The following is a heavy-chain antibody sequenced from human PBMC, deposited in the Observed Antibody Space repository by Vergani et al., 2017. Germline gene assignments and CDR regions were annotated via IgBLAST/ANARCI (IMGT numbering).Heavy chain of an antibody. D-gene: IGHD1-1*01. J-gene: IGHJ6*02. CDR1: GYTFTSYA. CDR3: ARDCQEHYYYGMDV. Sequence: QVQLVQSGSELKKPGASVKVSCKASGYTFTSYAMNWVRQAPGQGLEWMGWINTNTGHPTYAPGFTGRFVFSLDTSVSTAYLQISSLKAEDTAVYYCARDCQEHYYYGMDVWGQGTTVTVSS. CDR2: INTNTGHP. V-gene: IGHV7-4-1*02.